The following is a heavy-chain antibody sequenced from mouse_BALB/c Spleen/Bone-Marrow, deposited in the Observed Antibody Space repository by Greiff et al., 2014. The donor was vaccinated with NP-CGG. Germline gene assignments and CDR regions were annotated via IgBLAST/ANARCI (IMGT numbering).Heavy chain of an antibody. V-gene: IGHV1-80*01. J-gene: IGHJ4*01. Sequence: QVQLQQSGADLVRPGSSVKISCKASGYAFSSYWMNWVKQRPGQGLEWIGQIYPGDGDTNYNGKFKGKATLTADKSSSTACMQLSSLTSEDSAVYFCARSLYYGISYPLYAMDYWGQGTSVTVCS. CDR1: GYAFSSYW. CDR2: IYPGDGDT. D-gene: IGHD1-1*01. CDR3: ARSLYYGISYPLYAMDY.